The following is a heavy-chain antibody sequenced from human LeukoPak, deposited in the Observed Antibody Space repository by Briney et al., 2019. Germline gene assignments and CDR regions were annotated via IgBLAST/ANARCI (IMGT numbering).Heavy chain of an antibody. Sequence: ASVKVSCKASGYTFTGYYMRWVRQAPGQGLEWMGWINPNSGGTNYAQKFQGRVTMTRDTSISTAYMELSRLRSDDTAVYYRARRKQWLYFDYWGQGTLVTVSS. D-gene: IGHD6-19*01. CDR3: ARRKQWLYFDY. CDR1: GYTFTGYY. J-gene: IGHJ4*02. CDR2: INPNSGGT. V-gene: IGHV1-2*02.